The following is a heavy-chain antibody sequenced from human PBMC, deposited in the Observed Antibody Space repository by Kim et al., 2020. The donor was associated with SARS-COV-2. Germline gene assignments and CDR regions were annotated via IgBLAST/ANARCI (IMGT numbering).Heavy chain of an antibody. J-gene: IGHJ4*02. CDR1: GFTFSSYS. CDR3: ARDALRDSSGYYDF. Sequence: GGSLRLSCAASGFTFSSYSMNWVRQAPGKGLEWVSSIRSDSYYIYYADSVKGRFTTSRDNAKNSLYLQINSLRAEDTAVDYCARDALRDSSGYYDFWGQG. V-gene: IGHV3-21*01. CDR2: IRSDSYYI. D-gene: IGHD3-22*01.